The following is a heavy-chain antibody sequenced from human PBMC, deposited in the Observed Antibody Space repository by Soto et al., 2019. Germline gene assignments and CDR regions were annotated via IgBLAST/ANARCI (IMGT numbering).Heavy chain of an antibody. V-gene: IGHV1-2*02. J-gene: IGHJ5*02. CDR2: INPNSGGT. Sequence: QVQLVQSGAEVKKPGASVKVSCKASGYTFTNYYIHWVRQAPGQGLEWMGWINPNSGGTSHAQKSQGRVALTRNTSISTAYMELNSLRSDYTARYDCGRERENDPWGQGTLVTVSS. CDR1: GYTFTNYY. D-gene: IGHD1-1*01. CDR3: GRERENDP.